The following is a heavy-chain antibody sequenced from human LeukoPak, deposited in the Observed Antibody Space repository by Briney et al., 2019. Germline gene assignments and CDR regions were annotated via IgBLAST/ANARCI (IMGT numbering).Heavy chain of an antibody. D-gene: IGHD3-9*01. J-gene: IGHJ6*04. V-gene: IGHV3-30*18. Sequence: GRSLRLSCAASGFTFSSYGMHWVRQAPGKGLEWVAVISYDGSNKYYADSVKGRFTISRDNSKNTLYLQMNSLRAEDTAVYYCAKDRSVLRYFDWEALGMDVWGKGTTVTVSS. CDR2: ISYDGSNK. CDR3: AKDRSVLRYFDWEALGMDV. CDR1: GFTFSSYG.